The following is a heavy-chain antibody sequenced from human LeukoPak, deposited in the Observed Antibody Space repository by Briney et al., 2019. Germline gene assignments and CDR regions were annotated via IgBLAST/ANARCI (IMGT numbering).Heavy chain of an antibody. J-gene: IGHJ4*02. Sequence: GGSLRPSCAASEFTFSNYGMHWVRQAPGKGLEWVAFLGSDGSNKHYADPVKGRFTISRDNSKNTLYLQMNSLRAEDTAVYYCARDIVVVRGFDYWGQGTLVTVSS. CDR3: ARDIVVVRGFDY. V-gene: IGHV3-30*02. CDR2: LGSDGSNK. D-gene: IGHD2-2*01. CDR1: EFTFSNYG.